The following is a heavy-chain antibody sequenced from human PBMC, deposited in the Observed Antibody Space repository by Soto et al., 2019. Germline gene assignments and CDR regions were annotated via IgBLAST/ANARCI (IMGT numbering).Heavy chain of an antibody. CDR2: ISYDGSNK. CDR1: GFTFSSYA. D-gene: IGHD3-22*01. CDR3: ARDLISDDY. J-gene: IGHJ4*02. Sequence: QVQLVESGGGVVQPGRSLRLSCAASGFTFSSYAMHWVRQAPGKGLEWVAVISYDGSNKYYADSVKGRFTISRDNSKNTLYLQMNGLRAEDTAVYYCARDLISDDYWGQGTLVTVSS. V-gene: IGHV3-30-3*01.